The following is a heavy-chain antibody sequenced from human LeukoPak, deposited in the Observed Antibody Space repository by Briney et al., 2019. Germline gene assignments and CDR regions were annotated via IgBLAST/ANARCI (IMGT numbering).Heavy chain of an antibody. D-gene: IGHD5/OR15-5a*01. V-gene: IGHV3-11*06. CDR1: GFTFSDYY. Sequence: GGSLRLSCAASGFTFSDYYMSWIRQAPGKGLEWVSYISSSSSYTNYADSVKGRFTISRDNAKNSLYLQMNSLGAEDTAVYYCARTESTSVDYWGQGTLVTVSS. J-gene: IGHJ4*02. CDR3: ARTESTSVDY. CDR2: ISSSSSYT.